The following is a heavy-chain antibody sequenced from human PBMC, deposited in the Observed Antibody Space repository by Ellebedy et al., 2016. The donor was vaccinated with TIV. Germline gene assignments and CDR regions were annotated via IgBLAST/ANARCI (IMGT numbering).Heavy chain of an antibody. CDR1: GFTFGGYG. J-gene: IGHJ5*02. CDR2: IKTDGSET. D-gene: IGHD3-3*01. V-gene: IGHV3-7*01. Sequence: PGGSLRLSCATSGFTFGGYGIHWVRRAPGKGLEWVAHIKTDGSETYYVDSVKGRFTISRENAKNALFLQMDGLRVDDSAVYYCVGFGVFNLWGQGAPVTVSS. CDR3: VGFGVFNL.